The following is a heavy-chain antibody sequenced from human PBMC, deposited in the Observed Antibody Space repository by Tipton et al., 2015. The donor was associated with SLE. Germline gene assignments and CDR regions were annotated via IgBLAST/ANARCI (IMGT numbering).Heavy chain of an antibody. J-gene: IGHJ6*03. V-gene: IGHV4-34*01. CDR3: ARSVWRRWPPTPFYYYVDV. CDR2: INDGGIT. Sequence: TLSLTCAVEGGSFNTYYWTWIRQPPGGGLEWIGEINDGGITNYNSSLSSRITIALDMSKNQFSLRLTSVTAADTAVYYCARSVWRRWPPTPFYYYVDVWGRGTTVTVS. D-gene: IGHD4-23*01. CDR1: GGSFNTYY.